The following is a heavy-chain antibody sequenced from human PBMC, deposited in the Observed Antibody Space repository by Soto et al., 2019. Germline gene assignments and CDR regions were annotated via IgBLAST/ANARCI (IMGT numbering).Heavy chain of an antibody. CDR2: FVWFVFK. Sequence: SGPTLVNPTQTLTLTCTFSGFSLNTSGLCVSWIRQPPGKALEWLARFVWFVFKYSSTSLKTGLTISKDTSKNRLVFTMTNMDLLDTATYYCARFRDSYGSIDYWGQGTLVTVSS. V-gene: IGHV2-70*11. CDR1: GFSLNTSGLC. J-gene: IGHJ4*02. D-gene: IGHD5-18*01. CDR3: ARFRDSYGSIDY.